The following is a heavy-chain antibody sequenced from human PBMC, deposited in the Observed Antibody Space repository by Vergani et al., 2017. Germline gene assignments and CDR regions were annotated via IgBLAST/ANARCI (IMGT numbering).Heavy chain of an antibody. D-gene: IGHD3-16*01. Sequence: VEAGGGLVQPGGSLRLSCTASGFTFQAFAFHWVRQGSGRGLEWVSGIDRNYGVKNGNSFEGRFSISRDNAKKAVFLQMNNLRHEDTALYFCVKDNDYDADGPFDLWGRDTLVTVSS. CDR1: GFTFQAFA. J-gene: IGHJ2*01. V-gene: IGHV3-9*01. CDR2: IDRNYGVK. CDR3: VKDNDYDADGPFDL.